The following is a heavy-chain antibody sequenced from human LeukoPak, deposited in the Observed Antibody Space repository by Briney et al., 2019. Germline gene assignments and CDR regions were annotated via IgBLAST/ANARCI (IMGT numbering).Heavy chain of an antibody. J-gene: IGHJ6*02. CDR3: ARDPGIAVAIYYYGMDV. Sequence: ASVKVSCKASGYTFTSYGISWVRQAPGQGLEWMGWISAYNGNTNYAQELQGRVTMTTDTSTSTAYMELRSLRSDDTAVYYCARDPGIAVAIYYYGMDVWGQGTTVTVSS. CDR1: GYTFTSYG. CDR2: ISAYNGNT. V-gene: IGHV1-18*01. D-gene: IGHD6-19*01.